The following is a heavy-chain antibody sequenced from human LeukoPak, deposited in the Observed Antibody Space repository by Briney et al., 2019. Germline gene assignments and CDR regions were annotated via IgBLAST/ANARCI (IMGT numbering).Heavy chain of an antibody. D-gene: IGHD3-10*01. CDR2: INPSGGST. CDR1: GYTFTSYY. V-gene: IGHV1-46*01. J-gene: IGHJ4*02. Sequence: ASVKVSCKASGYTFTSYYMHWVRQAPRQGLEWMGIINPSGGSTSYAQKFQGRVTMTRDTSTSTVYMELSSLRSEDTTVYYCAILWFGESYYFDYWGQGTLVTVSS. CDR3: AILWFGESYYFDY.